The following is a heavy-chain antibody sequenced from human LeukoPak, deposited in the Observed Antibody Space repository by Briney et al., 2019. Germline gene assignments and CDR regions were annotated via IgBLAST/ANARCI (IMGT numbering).Heavy chain of an antibody. D-gene: IGHD3-22*01. CDR2: INPSGGST. Sequence: GASVKVSCKASGYTFTSYYMHWVRQAPGQGLEWMGIINPSGGSTSYAQKFQGRVTMTRDMSTSTVYMELSSLRSEDTAVYYCALTYYNDSSGYYMDVWGKGTTVTVSS. CDR3: ALTYYNDSSGYYMDV. CDR1: GYTFTSYY. V-gene: IGHV1-46*01. J-gene: IGHJ6*03.